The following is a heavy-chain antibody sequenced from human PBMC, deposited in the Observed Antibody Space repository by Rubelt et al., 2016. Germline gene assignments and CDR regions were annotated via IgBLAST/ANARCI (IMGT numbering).Heavy chain of an antibody. D-gene: IGHD5-12*01. Sequence: QVQLVQSGAEVKKPGSSVKVSCKASGGTFSSYAISWVRQAPGQGLEWMGWINPNSGGTNYAQKFQGRVTSTRDTSVSTAYMELSRLTSDDTAVYYCARGNSGYDYGLDYWGQGTLVTVSS. CDR3: ARGNSGYDYGLDY. CDR1: GGTFSSYA. CDR2: INPNSGGT. V-gene: IGHV1-2*01. J-gene: IGHJ4*02.